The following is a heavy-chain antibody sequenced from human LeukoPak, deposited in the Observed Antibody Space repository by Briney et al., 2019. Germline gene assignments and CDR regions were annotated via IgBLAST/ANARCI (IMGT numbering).Heavy chain of an antibody. D-gene: IGHD5-24*01. CDR2: ISYDGSNK. CDR1: GFTFSSYA. J-gene: IGHJ4*02. V-gene: IGHV3-30-3*01. CDR3: ARDPGEMATTYYFDY. Sequence: PGGSLRLSCAASGFTFSSYAMHWVRQAPGKGLEWVAVISYDGSNKYYADSVKGRFTISRDNSKNTLYLQMNSLRAEDTAVYYCARDPGEMATTYYFDYWGQGTLVTVSS.